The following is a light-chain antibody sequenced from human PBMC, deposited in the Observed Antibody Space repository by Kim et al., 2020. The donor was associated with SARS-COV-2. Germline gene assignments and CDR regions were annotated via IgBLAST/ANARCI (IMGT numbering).Light chain of an antibody. CDR2: AAS. V-gene: IGKV1-39*01. CDR1: GNINNY. J-gene: IGKJ2*01. Sequence: DIQLTQSPSSLSASVGDRVTITCRATGNINNYLNWYQQRSGKAPKLLIYAASNLRSGVPKRFRGSGSGTDFTLTSSSLPPEDFATYYCQRSYSLHPTFGQGTKVDIK. CDR3: QRSYSLHPT.